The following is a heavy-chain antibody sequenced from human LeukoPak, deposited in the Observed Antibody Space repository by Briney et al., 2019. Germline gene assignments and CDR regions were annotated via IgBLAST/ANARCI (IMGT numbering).Heavy chain of an antibody. D-gene: IGHD2-15*01. V-gene: IGHV3-23*01. CDR3: AKDPRRQYCSGGSCYRWFDP. Sequence: HTGGSLRLSCAASGFTFSSYAMSWVRQAPGKGLEWVSAIIGSGGSTYYADSVKGRFTISRDNYKNTLYLQMNSLRAEDTAVYYCAKDPRRQYCSGGSCYRWFDPWGQGTLVTVSS. CDR2: IIGSGGST. CDR1: GFTFSSYA. J-gene: IGHJ5*02.